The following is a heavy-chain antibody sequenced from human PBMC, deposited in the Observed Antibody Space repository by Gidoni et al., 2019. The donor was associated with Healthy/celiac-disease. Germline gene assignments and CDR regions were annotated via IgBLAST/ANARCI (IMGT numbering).Heavy chain of an antibody. CDR1: GDSVSSNSAA. CDR2: TYYRSKWYN. J-gene: IGHJ4*02. CDR3: ARSDGTYDFWSGYRGVFDY. V-gene: IGHV6-1*01. Sequence: QVQLQQSGPGLVKPSQTLSLTCAISGDSVSSNSAAWNWIRQSPSRGLEWLGRTYYRSKWYNDYAVSVKSRITINPDTSKNQFSLQLNSVTPEDTAVYYCARSDGTYDFWSGYRGVFDYWGQGTLVTVSS. D-gene: IGHD3-3*01.